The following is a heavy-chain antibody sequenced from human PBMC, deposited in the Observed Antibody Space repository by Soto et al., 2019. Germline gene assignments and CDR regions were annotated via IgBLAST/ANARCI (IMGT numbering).Heavy chain of an antibody. CDR1: GFTFSSYA. D-gene: IGHD3-22*01. CDR2: ISYDGSNK. V-gene: IGHV3-30-3*01. CDR3: ARAGGYYDSSGYLGAVECMDV. Sequence: QVQLVESGGGVVQPGRSLRLSCAASGFTFSSYAMHWVRQAPGKGLEWVAVISYDGSNKYYADSVKGRFTISRDNSKKTLYLQMNSLRAEDTAVYYCARAGGYYDSSGYLGAVECMDVWGQGTTVTVSS. J-gene: IGHJ6*02.